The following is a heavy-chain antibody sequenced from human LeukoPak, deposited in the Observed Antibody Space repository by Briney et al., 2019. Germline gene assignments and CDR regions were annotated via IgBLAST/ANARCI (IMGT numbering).Heavy chain of an antibody. D-gene: IGHD1-26*01. CDR2: VSNDGSKK. CDR1: GFTFNNAW. V-gene: IGHV3-30-3*01. J-gene: IGHJ3*02. CDR3: VSDPGYPYYDPFHI. Sequence: GGSLRLSCAASGFTFNNAWMVWVRQAPGRGLDWVAVVSNDGSKKYNAYSVKGRFTTSRENSKNTLSLQMNSLRAEDTAVYYCVSDPGYPYYDPFHIWGQGTMVTVSS.